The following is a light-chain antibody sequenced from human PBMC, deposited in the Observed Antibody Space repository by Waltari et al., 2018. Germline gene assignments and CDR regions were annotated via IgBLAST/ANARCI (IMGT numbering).Light chain of an antibody. CDR2: GNS. CDR3: QSYDSSPSGVV. J-gene: IGLJ2*01. Sequence: QSVLTQPPSVSGAPGQRVTIPCTGSSSNIGADYDVHWYQQLPGTAPKLLIYGNSNRPSGVPDRFSASKSGTSASLAITGLQAEDEADYYCQSYDSSPSGVVFGGGTKLTVL. CDR1: SSNIGADYD. V-gene: IGLV1-40*01.